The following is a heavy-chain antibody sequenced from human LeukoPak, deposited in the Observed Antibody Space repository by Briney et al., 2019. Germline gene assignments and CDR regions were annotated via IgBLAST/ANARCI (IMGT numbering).Heavy chain of an antibody. CDR2: ISGSGGST. Sequence: PGGSLRLSCAASRFTFSSYAMSWVRQAPGKGLEWVSAISGSGGSTYYADSVKGRFIISRDNSKNTLYLQMNSLRAEDTTVYYCAREFRGVISYFDYWGQGTLVTVSS. CDR1: RFTFSSYA. J-gene: IGHJ4*02. V-gene: IGHV3-23*01. D-gene: IGHD3-10*01. CDR3: AREFRGVISYFDY.